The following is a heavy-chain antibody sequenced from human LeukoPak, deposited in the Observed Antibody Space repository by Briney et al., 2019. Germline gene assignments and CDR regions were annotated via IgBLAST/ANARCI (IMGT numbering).Heavy chain of an antibody. Sequence: PGGSLRLSCAASGFIFSSYYMTWVRQAPGKGLEWVSVIYSGGSTYYTDSVKGRVAISRDNSKNTVFLQMNSVRAEDTAVYYCARSYSNHLFGMDVWGQGTTVTVSS. CDR2: IYSGGST. J-gene: IGHJ6*02. D-gene: IGHD4-11*01. V-gene: IGHV3-66*01. CDR1: GFIFSSYY. CDR3: ARSYSNHLFGMDV.